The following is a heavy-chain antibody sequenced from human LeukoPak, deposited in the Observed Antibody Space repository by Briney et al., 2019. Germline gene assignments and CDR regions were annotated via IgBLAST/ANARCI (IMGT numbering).Heavy chain of an antibody. CDR3: ARFDATTIMSY. CDR2: IIPILGIA. V-gene: IGHV1-69*02. Sequence: SVKVSCKASGGTFSSYTISWVRQAPGQGLEWMGRIIPILGIANYAQKFQGRVMITADKSTSTAYMELSSLRSEDTAVYYCARFDATTIMSYWGQGTLVTVSS. CDR1: GGTFSSYT. D-gene: IGHD1-26*01. J-gene: IGHJ4*02.